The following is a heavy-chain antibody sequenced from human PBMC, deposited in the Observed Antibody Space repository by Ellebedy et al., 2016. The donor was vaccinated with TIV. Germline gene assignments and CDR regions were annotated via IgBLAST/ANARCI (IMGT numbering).Heavy chain of an antibody. D-gene: IGHD3-22*01. Sequence: GESLKISCAASGFTFSSYAMSWVRQTPGKRLEWVSGINSSGGTTYYADSVEGRFIISRDNSKKTLYLQMNSLRAEDTAVYYCAKGRGGGSDSSAPRYYFDYWGLGTLVAVSS. CDR3: AKGRGGGSDSSAPRYYFDY. CDR2: INSSGGTT. CDR1: GFTFSSYA. J-gene: IGHJ4*02. V-gene: IGHV3-23*01.